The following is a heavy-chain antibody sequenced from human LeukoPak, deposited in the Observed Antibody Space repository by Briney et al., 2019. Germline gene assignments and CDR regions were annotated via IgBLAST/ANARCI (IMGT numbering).Heavy chain of an antibody. V-gene: IGHV3-23*01. CDR3: AKDQGYGDYGGYFDY. CDR2: ISGSGGST. CDR1: GFTFSNYA. J-gene: IGHJ4*02. D-gene: IGHD4-17*01. Sequence: GGSLRLSCAASGFTFSNYALSWVRQAPGKGLEWVSAISGSGGSTYYADSVKGRFTISRDNSKNTLYLQMNSLRAEDTAVYYCAKDQGYGDYGGYFDYWGQGTLVTVSS.